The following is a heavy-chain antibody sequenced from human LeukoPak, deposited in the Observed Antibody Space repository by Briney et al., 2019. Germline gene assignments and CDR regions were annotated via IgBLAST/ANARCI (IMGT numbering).Heavy chain of an antibody. CDR1: GGSISRYY. CDR2: ISYTGST. Sequence: PSETLSLTCTVSGGSISRYYWSWIRQPPGKGLEWIGYISYTGSTTYNSSLKSRVTISLDTSQNQFSLKLTSVTPADTAVYYCARTAKYFYCSETYYFFDYWGQGTLVTVPS. J-gene: IGHJ4*02. V-gene: IGHV4-59*01. CDR3: ARTAKYFYCSETYYFFDY. D-gene: IGHD3-10*01.